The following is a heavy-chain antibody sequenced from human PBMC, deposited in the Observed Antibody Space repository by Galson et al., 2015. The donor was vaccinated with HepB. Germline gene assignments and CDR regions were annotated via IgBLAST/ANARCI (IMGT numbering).Heavy chain of an antibody. CDR1: GFTFSSYA. CDR2: ISYDGSNK. V-gene: IGHV3-30-3*01. Sequence: SLRLSCAASGFTFSSYAMHWVRQAPGKGLEWVAVISYDGSNKYYADSVKGRFTISRDNSKNTLYLQMNSLRAEDTAVYYCARARAITVTTYWFDPWGQGTLVTVSS. CDR3: ARARAITVTTYWFDP. D-gene: IGHD4-17*01. J-gene: IGHJ5*02.